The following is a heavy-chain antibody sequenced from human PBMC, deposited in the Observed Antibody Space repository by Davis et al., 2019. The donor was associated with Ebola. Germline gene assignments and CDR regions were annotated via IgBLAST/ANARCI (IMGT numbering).Heavy chain of an antibody. CDR3: SRGRGSGNYP. CDR2: MDPDSGNT. Sequence: AASVKVSCKASGYTFTGYDINWVRQAPGQGLEWMGWMDPDSGNTDYAQKFQGRVTMTRDTSVSTAYMELSSLTSEDTAVYYSSRGRGSGNYPWAQGTLVTVSS. V-gene: IGHV1-8*01. J-gene: IGHJ5*02. D-gene: IGHD3-10*01. CDR1: GYTFTGYD.